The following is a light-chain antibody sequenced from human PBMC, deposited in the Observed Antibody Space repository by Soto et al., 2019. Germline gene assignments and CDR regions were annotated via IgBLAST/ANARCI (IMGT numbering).Light chain of an antibody. J-gene: IGLJ3*02. CDR3: AAWDDSLNGWV. CDR1: NSNIRSDS. CDR2: GNN. Sequence: QSVLTQPPSVSGAPGQRVTISCSGTNSNIRSDSLNWYQHLPGTAPKLLIYGNNQRPSGVPDRLSGSKSGTSASLAISGLQSEDEGDYYCAAWDDSLNGWVFGGGTKVTVL. V-gene: IGLV1-44*01.